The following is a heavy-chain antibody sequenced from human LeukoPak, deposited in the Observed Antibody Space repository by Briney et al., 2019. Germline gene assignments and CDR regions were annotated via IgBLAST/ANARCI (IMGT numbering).Heavy chain of an antibody. J-gene: IGHJ4*02. CDR3: ARERYGSGSYSLDY. CDR1: GFTFDVYG. V-gene: IGHV3-20*04. D-gene: IGHD3-10*01. CDR2: MNWNGGRI. Sequence: GGSLRLSCAASGFTFDVYGMSWVRHAPGEGLEWVFGMNWNGGRIGYADSVKGRFTISRDDAKNSLYLQMNSLRAEDTAFYYCARERYGSGSYSLDYWGKGPLVTVSS.